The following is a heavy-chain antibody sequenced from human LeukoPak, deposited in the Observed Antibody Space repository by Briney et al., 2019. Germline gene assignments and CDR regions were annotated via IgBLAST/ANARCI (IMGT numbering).Heavy chain of an antibody. CDR2: LFYSGNT. V-gene: IGHV4-59*01. Sequence: SETLSLTCTVSGGSISSYYWSWIRQPPGKGLEWIAYLFYSGNTNSNPSLKSRVTILADTSKNQFSLRLNSVTAADTAVYFCGRVRTGNTGSPEYFEDWGQGTLVTVSS. CDR3: GRVRTGNTGSPEYFED. J-gene: IGHJ1*01. D-gene: IGHD5-12*01. CDR1: GGSISSYY.